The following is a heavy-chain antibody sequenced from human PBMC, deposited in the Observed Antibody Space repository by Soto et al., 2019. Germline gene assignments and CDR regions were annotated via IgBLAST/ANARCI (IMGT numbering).Heavy chain of an antibody. J-gene: IGHJ4*02. V-gene: IGHV1-18*01. CDR2: ISTYNGNT. Sequence: QVQLVQSGAEVKKPGTSVKVSCKASGYTFTSNGISWVRQSPGQGLEWMGWISTYNGNTNYAQKLQGRVTMTRGTSTSIAYMELRDLRSDDTAVYYCARDGYGDYGYWGQGSLVTVSS. D-gene: IGHD4-17*01. CDR3: ARDGYGDYGY. CDR1: GYTFTSNG.